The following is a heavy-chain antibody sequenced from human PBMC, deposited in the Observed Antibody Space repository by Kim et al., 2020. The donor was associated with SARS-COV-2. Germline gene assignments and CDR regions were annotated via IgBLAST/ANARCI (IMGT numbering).Heavy chain of an antibody. Sequence: GGSLRLSCAASGFTFSSYSMNWVRQAPGKGLEWVSSISSSSSYIYYADSVKGRFTISRDNAKNSLYLQMNSLRAEDTAVYYCARDQAVKGRVSPRPYYYYYGMDVWGQGTTVTVSS. V-gene: IGHV3-21*01. D-gene: IGHD4-17*01. CDR3: ARDQAVKGRVSPRPYYYYYGMDV. CDR1: GFTFSSYS. CDR2: ISSSSSYI. J-gene: IGHJ6*02.